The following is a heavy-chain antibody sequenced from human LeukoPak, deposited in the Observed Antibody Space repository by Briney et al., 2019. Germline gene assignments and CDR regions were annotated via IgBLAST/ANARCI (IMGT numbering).Heavy chain of an antibody. J-gene: IGHJ6*04. CDR1: GGSFSGYY. CDR3: ARGPRKWVVRGKGGLYYYYGMDV. D-gene: IGHD3-10*01. CDR2: INHSGST. Sequence: SETLSLTCAVYGGSFSGYYWSWIRQPPGKGLEWIGEINHSGSTNYNPSLKSRVTISVDTSKNRFSLKLSSVTAADTAVYYCARGPRKWVVRGKGGLYYYYGMDVWGKGTTVTVSS. V-gene: IGHV4-34*01.